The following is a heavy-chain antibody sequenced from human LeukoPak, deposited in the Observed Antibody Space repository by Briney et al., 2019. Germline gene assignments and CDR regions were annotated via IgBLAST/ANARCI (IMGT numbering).Heavy chain of an antibody. Sequence: PGGSLRLSCAASGFTVSGYWMSWVRQVPGKGLEWVANIKKDGSKKHYVDSVEGRFTVSRDDARNSLFLQMNSLRAGDTAVYYCAREGSSGGIFDYWGQGALFAVSS. J-gene: IGHJ4*02. CDR3: AREGSSGGIFDY. CDR1: GFTVSGYW. V-gene: IGHV3-7*01. D-gene: IGHD3-10*01. CDR2: IKKDGSKK.